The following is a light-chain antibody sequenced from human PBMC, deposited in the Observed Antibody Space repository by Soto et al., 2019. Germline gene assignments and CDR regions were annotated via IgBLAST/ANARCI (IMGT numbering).Light chain of an antibody. CDR1: QSVSSNY. CDR2: AAS. Sequence: EIVLTQSPGTLSLSPGERATLSCRASQSVSSNYLAWYQHRPGQAPRLLIYAASRRATGIPDRFSGSGSGTEFTLTISRLEPEDFAVFYCQQYATSPWTFDQGTKVEIK. CDR3: QQYATSPWT. J-gene: IGKJ1*01. V-gene: IGKV3-20*01.